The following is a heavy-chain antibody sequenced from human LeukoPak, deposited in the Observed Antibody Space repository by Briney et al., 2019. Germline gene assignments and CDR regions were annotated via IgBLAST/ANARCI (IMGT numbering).Heavy chain of an antibody. D-gene: IGHD6-19*01. CDR2: VTWNSGTI. CDR1: RFTFSSYS. V-gene: IGHV3-9*01. J-gene: IGHJ4*02. Sequence: PGGSLRLSCAASRFTFSSYSMNWVRQAPGKGLEWVSGVTWNSGTIVYADSVKGRFTISRDNAKNSLYLQMNSLRADDTAMYYCAKDIIVVGSGWYAIDNWGQGTLVIVSS. CDR3: AKDIIVVGSGWYAIDN.